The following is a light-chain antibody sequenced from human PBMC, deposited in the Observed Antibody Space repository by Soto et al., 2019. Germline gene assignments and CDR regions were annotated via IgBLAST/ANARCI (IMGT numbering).Light chain of an antibody. J-gene: IGLJ1*01. Sequence: QSALTQPASVSGSPGQSITISCTGTSSDVGAYTFVSWYQQHPDKVPKLMIFDVSRRPSGVSDRFSGSKAGNAASLTISGLQPEDEADYYCSSYTSSSTHVFGSGTKLTVL. V-gene: IGLV2-14*03. CDR1: SSDVGAYTF. CDR2: DVS. CDR3: SSYTSSSTHV.